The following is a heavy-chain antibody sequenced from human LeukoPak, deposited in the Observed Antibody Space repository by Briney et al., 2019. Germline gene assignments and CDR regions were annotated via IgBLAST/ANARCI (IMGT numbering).Heavy chain of an antibody. D-gene: IGHD3-3*01. CDR1: GGSFSGYY. Sequence: SETLSLTCAVYGGSFSGYYWSWIRQPPGKGLGWIGEINHSGSTNYNPSLKSRVTISVDTSKNQFSLKLSSVTAADTAVYYCARGAITIFGMVRPRPMKAFDIWGQGTMVTVSS. CDR2: INHSGST. V-gene: IGHV4-34*01. CDR3: ARGAITIFGMVRPRPMKAFDI. J-gene: IGHJ3*02.